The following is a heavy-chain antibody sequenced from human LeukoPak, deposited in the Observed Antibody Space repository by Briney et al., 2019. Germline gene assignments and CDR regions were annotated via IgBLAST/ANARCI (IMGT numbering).Heavy chain of an antibody. D-gene: IGHD7-27*01. Sequence: ASVKVSFKASGYSFTSFAISWVRQAPGQGLEWMGLISVYNGNTNSAQKFQGRVTMTTDTSTRTAYMEPRRLRSDDTAVYYCARVRELGISYYFDSWGQGTLLTVSS. V-gene: IGHV1-18*01. CDR1: GYSFTSFA. CDR2: ISVYNGNT. J-gene: IGHJ4*02. CDR3: ARVRELGISYYFDS.